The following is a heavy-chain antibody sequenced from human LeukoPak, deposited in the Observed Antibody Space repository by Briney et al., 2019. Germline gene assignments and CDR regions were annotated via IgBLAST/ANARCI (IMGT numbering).Heavy chain of an antibody. CDR1: GFTFSSYA. CDR3: AKGGYSSGWRNYFDY. V-gene: IGHV3-23*01. D-gene: IGHD6-19*01. Sequence: GGSLRLSCAASGFTFSSYAMSWVRQAPGKGLEWVSTISGSGTGTYYADSVKGRFTISRDNSKYTLYLQMNSLRADDTAVYYCAKGGYSSGWRNYFDYWGQGTLVTVSS. CDR2: ISGSGTGT. J-gene: IGHJ4*02.